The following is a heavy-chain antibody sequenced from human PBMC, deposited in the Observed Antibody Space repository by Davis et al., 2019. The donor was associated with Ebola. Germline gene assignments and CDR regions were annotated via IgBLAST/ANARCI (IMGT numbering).Heavy chain of an antibody. J-gene: IGHJ5*02. CDR2: IYYTGST. CDR3: AREGGRWELLFWFDP. CDR1: GGSISSGGYY. D-gene: IGHD1-26*01. V-gene: IGHV4-31*03. Sequence: MPSETLSLTCTVSGGSISSGGYYWSWIRQHPGKGLEWIGYIYYTGSTYYNPSLKSRVTISVDTSKSQFSLKLSSVTAADTAVYYWAREGGRWELLFWFDPWGQGTLVTVSS.